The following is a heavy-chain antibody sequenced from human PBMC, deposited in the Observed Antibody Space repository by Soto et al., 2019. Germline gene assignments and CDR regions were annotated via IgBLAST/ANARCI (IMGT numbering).Heavy chain of an antibody. D-gene: IGHD2-15*01. CDR1: GFTFSSYG. V-gene: IGHV3-30*18. J-gene: IGHJ3*02. CDR2: ISYDGTNN. CDR3: AKGDCSGGVAPGGSRPILAAFDI. Sequence: GGSLRLSCAASGFTFSSYGMHWVRQAPGKGLEWVAVISYDGTNNYYTESVKGRFTISRDNSKNTLFLQMNSLRAEDTAVYFCAKGDCSGGVAPGGSRPILAAFDIWGQGTMVTVSS.